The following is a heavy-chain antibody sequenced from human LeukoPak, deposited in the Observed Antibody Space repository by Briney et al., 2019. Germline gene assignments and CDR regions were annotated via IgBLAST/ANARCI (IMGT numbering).Heavy chain of an antibody. V-gene: IGHV3-30*19. Sequence: QAGGSLRLSCAASGFTFSSYGMHWVRQAPGKGLEWVAVISYDGSNKYYADSVKGRFTISRDNSKNTLYLQMNSLRAEDTAVYYCARDRCSSTSCYPAYYYYYGMDVWGQGTTVTVSS. CDR2: ISYDGSNK. J-gene: IGHJ6*02. CDR3: ARDRCSSTSCYPAYYYYYGMDV. D-gene: IGHD2-2*01. CDR1: GFTFSSYG.